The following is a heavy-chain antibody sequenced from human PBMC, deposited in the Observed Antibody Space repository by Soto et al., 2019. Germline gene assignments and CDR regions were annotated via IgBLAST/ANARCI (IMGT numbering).Heavy chain of an antibody. CDR2: IIPISGPP. CDR3: ANSYGASWYEDC. J-gene: IGHJ4*02. V-gene: IGHV1-69*06. Sequence: GASVKVSCKAAGGTFNDYTVTWVRQAPGQGLEWMGGIIPISGPPNYAQKFEGRLTITADTSTSTAYMELNSLRSEDTAVYYCANSYGASWYEDCWGQATLVTVSA. D-gene: IGHD6-13*01. CDR1: GGTFNDYT.